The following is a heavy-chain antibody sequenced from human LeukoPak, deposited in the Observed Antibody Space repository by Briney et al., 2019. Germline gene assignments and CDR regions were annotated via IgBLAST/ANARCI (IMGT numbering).Heavy chain of an antibody. Sequence: PGGSLRLSCAASGFTFSSYWMHWVRQSPGKGLVWVSGINSDGSSTSYADSVKGRFTISRDNAKNTVYLQMNSLRAEDTAEYHCATSRTFDYWGQGTLVTVSS. J-gene: IGHJ4*02. V-gene: IGHV3-74*01. CDR1: GFTFSSYW. CDR2: INSDGSST. CDR3: ATSRTFDY.